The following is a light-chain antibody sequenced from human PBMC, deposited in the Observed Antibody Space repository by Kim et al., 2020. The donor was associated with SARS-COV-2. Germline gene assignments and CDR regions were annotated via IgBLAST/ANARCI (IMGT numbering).Light chain of an antibody. V-gene: IGLV2-8*01. J-gene: IGLJ2*01. Sequence: GPSVPISCTGPSCDVGGYNYVSWYQRHPGKVPKVTIYEVSKRPSGVPDRFSGSKSGNTASLTVSGLQPEDEGDYYCSSFAGGNRVVFGGGTK. CDR2: EVS. CDR1: SCDVGGYNY. CDR3: SSFAGGNRVV.